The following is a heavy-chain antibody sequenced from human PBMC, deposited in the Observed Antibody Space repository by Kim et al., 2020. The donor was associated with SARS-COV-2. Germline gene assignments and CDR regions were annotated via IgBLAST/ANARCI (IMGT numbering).Heavy chain of an antibody. CDR3: ARDILGATSH. Sequence: RGSLRLSCAASGFTFSSYGMNWVRQAPGKGLEWISYISSSSSLIYYADSVKGRFTISRDNPKNSLYLQMNSLRDDDTAVYFCARDILGATSHWGQGTLVT. V-gene: IGHV3-48*02. CDR1: GFTFSSYG. D-gene: IGHD1-26*01. CDR2: ISSSSSLI. J-gene: IGHJ4*02.